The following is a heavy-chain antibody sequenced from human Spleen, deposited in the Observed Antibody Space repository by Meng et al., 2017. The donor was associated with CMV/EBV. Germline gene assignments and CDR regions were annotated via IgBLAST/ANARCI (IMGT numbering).Heavy chain of an antibody. J-gene: IGHJ3*02. V-gene: IGHV1-2*02. Sequence: ASVKVSCKASGYTFTDYYIHWVRQAPGQRPEWMGWINPYRGGTEYAQKFQGRVIMTRDTSITTAYMELINLRSDDTALYYCARDRLEHAFEIWGQGTMVTVSS. CDR2: INPYRGGT. CDR1: GYTFTDYY. CDR3: ARDRLEHAFEI. D-gene: IGHD4-11*01.